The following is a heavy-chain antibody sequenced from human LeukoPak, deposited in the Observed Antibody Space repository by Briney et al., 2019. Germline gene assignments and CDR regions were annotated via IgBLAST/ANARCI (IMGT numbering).Heavy chain of an antibody. J-gene: IGHJ4*02. D-gene: IGHD5-24*01. CDR2: INPNSGGT. CDR1: GYSFTCYY. CDR3: ARVRFGGYKLDY. V-gene: IGHV1-2*06. Sequence: ASVKVSCKASGYSFTCYYMHWVRQAPGQGLEWMGRINPNSGGTNYAQKFQGRVTMTRDTSISTAYMELSRLTSDDTAVYYCARVRFGGYKLDYWGQGTLVTVSS.